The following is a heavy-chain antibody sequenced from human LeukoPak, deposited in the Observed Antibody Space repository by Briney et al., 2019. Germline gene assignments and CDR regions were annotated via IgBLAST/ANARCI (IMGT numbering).Heavy chain of an antibody. CDR3: ARYITIFDY. D-gene: IGHD3-3*01. V-gene: IGHV4-59*01. CDR1: GGSISSYY. Sequence: SETLSLTCTVSGGSISSYYWSWIRQPRGKGLEWIGYIYYSGSTNYNPSLKSRVTISVDTSKNQFSLKLSSVTAADTAVYYCARYITIFDYWGQGTLVTVSS. CDR2: IYYSGST. J-gene: IGHJ4*02.